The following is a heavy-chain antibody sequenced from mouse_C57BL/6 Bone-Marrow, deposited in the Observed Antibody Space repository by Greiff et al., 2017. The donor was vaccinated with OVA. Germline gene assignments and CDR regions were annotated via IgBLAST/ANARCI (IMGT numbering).Heavy chain of an antibody. V-gene: IGHV1-69*01. Sequence: QVQLQQPGAELVMPGASVKLSCKASGYTFTSYWMHWVKQRPGQGLEWIGEIDPSDSYTNYNQKFKGKSTLTLDKSSSTAYMQLSSLTSEDSAVYYCARRGLDYGDYWGQGTTLTVSS. J-gene: IGHJ2*01. CDR3: ARRGLDYGDY. CDR1: GYTFTSYW. D-gene: IGHD1-1*01. CDR2: IDPSDSYT.